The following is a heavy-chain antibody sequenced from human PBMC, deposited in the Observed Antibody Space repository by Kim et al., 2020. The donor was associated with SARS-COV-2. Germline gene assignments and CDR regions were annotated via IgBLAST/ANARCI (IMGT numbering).Heavy chain of an antibody. Sequence: TNCAQKLKGRLTRTTNTSTSTVYMELRSLRSDDTAIYYCARSGPSITGFDYWGQGTLVTVSS. V-gene: IGHV1-18*01. CDR3: ARSGPSITGFDY. J-gene: IGHJ4*02. D-gene: IGHD1-20*01. CDR2: T.